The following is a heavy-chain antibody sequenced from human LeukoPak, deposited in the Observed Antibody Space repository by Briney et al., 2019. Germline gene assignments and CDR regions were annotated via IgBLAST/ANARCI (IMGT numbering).Heavy chain of an antibody. CDR3: ARHRYDYVWGSYRRGYYFDY. CDR1: GGSFSGYY. J-gene: IGHJ4*02. D-gene: IGHD3-16*02. V-gene: IGHV4-34*01. CDR2: INHSGST. Sequence: SETLSLTCAVYGGSFSGYYWSWIRQPPGKGLEWIGEINHSGSTNYNPSLKSRDTISVDTSKNQFSLKLSSVTAADTAVYYCARHRYDYVWGSYRRGYYFDYWGQGTLVTVSS.